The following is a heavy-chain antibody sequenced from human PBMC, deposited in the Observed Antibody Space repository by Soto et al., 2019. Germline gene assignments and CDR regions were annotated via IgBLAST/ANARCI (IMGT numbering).Heavy chain of an antibody. Sequence: QVQLVESGGGVVRPGRSLRLSCAASGFTFTHYGMHWVRQGPGKGLEWLALIWYDGNDKYYADSVKGRFTISRDNFKNTLYLQMNGLRAEDTAVYYCARDSDGQSGGWYGGMDVWGQGSTVIVSS. CDR3: ARDSDGQSGGWYGGMDV. CDR1: GFTFTHYG. D-gene: IGHD6-19*01. J-gene: IGHJ6*02. CDR2: IWYDGNDK. V-gene: IGHV3-33*01.